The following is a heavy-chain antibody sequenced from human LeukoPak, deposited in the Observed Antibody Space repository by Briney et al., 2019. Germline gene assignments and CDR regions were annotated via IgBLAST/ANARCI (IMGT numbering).Heavy chain of an antibody. CDR1: GYTFTSYD. D-gene: IGHD3-22*01. CDR3: ARMPDSSGYYGFDY. V-gene: IGHV1-8*01. CDR2: MNPNSGNT. J-gene: IGHJ4*02. Sequence: ASVKVSCKASGYTFTSYDINWVRQATGQGLEWMGWMNPNSGNTGYAQKFQGRVTMTRNTSMSTAYMELSSLRSEDTAVYYCARMPDSSGYYGFDYWGQGTLVTVSS.